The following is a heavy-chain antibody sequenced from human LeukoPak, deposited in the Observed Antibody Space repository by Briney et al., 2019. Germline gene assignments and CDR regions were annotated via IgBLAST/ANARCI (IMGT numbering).Heavy chain of an antibody. V-gene: IGHV1-24*01. Sequence: ASVTVSCKVSGYTLTELSMHWVRQAPGKGLEWMGGFDPEDGETIYAQKFQGRVTMTEDTSTDTAYMELSSLRSEDTAVYYCARMVRGVIIWSWWFDPWGQGTLVTVSS. D-gene: IGHD3-10*01. J-gene: IGHJ5*02. CDR1: GYTLTELS. CDR2: FDPEDGET. CDR3: ARMVRGVIIWSWWFDP.